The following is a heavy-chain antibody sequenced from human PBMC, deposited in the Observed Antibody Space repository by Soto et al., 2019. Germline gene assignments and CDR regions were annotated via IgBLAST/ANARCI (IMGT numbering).Heavy chain of an antibody. V-gene: IGHV3-23*01. D-gene: IGHD3-3*01. CDR2: ISGSGGST. J-gene: IGHJ4*02. CDR3: AKTGNHLEWLLSTYFDY. CDR1: GFTFSSYA. Sequence: GGSLRLSCAASGFTFSSYAMSWVRQAPGKGLEWVSAISGSGGSTYYADSVKGRFTISRDNSKNTLYLQMNSLRAEDTAVYYGAKTGNHLEWLLSTYFDYWGQGTLVTVSS.